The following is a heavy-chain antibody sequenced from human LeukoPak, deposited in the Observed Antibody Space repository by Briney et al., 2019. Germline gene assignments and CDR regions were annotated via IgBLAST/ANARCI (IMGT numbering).Heavy chain of an antibody. CDR2: ISASGGST. D-gene: IGHD3-22*01. CDR3: AKGFYDNSASGVFDI. CDR1: GFTFSSFA. V-gene: IGHV3-23*01. J-gene: IGHJ3*02. Sequence: GGSLRLSCAASGFTFSSFATSWVCQAPGKGLEWVSGISASGGSTYYADSVKGRFTISRDNSKNTLYLQMNSLRAEDTAVYYCAKGFYDNSASGVFDIWGQGTMVTVSS.